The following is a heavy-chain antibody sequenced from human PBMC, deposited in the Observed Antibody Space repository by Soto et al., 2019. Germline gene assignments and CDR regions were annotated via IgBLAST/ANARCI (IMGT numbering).Heavy chain of an antibody. CDR3: ARNRGHDYGDYGLRYYSYMDV. D-gene: IGHD4-17*01. CDR2: IIPILGIA. Sequence: QVQLVQSGAEVKKPGSSVKVSCKASGGTFSSYTISWVRQAPGQGLEWMGRIIPILGIANYAQKFQGRVTITADKSTSKAYMELSSLRSEDTAVYYCARNRGHDYGDYGLRYYSYMDVWGKGTTVTVSS. CDR1: GGTFSSYT. J-gene: IGHJ6*03. V-gene: IGHV1-69*02.